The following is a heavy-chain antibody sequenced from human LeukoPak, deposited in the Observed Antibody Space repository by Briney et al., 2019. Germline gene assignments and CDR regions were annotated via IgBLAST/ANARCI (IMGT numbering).Heavy chain of an antibody. J-gene: IGHJ4*02. D-gene: IGHD2-2*01. Sequence: GGSLRLSCAASGFTFSSYEMNWVRQAPGKGLEWVSYISGSGSTIYYADSVKGRFTISRDNAKSSLYLQMNSLRAEDMAVYYCAREYACVDYWGQGTLVTVSS. V-gene: IGHV3-48*03. CDR2: ISGSGSTI. CDR1: GFTFSSYE. CDR3: AREYACVDY.